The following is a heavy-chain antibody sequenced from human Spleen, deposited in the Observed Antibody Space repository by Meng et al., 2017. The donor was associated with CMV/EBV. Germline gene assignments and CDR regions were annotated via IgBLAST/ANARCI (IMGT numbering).Heavy chain of an antibody. V-gene: IGHV4-39*06. D-gene: IGHD3-3*01. J-gene: IGHJ3*02. CDR2: LYYSGTT. Sequence: GSLRLSCSVSGGSISNTAYYWGWIRQPPGKGLEWIGSLYYSGTTYYNPSFNSRVSLSVDTSKNQLTLNLTSVTAADTAIYYCARERDLEPILHEDFDIWGQGSMVTVSS. CDR1: GGSISNTAYY. CDR3: ARERDLEPILHEDFDI.